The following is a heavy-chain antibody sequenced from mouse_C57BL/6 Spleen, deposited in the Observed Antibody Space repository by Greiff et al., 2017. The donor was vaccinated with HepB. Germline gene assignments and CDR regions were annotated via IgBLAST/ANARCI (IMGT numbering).Heavy chain of an antibody. V-gene: IGHV1-85*01. J-gene: IGHJ4*01. CDR2: IYPRDGST. CDR1: GYTFTSYD. D-gene: IGHD1-1*01. Sequence: VQLQQSGPELVKPGASVKLSCKASGYTFTSYDINWVKQRPGQGLEWIGWIYPRDGSTKYNEKFKGKATLTVDTSSSTAYMELHSLTSEDSAVYFCARRDYYGLYYYAMDYWGQGTSVTVSS. CDR3: ARRDYYGLYYYAMDY.